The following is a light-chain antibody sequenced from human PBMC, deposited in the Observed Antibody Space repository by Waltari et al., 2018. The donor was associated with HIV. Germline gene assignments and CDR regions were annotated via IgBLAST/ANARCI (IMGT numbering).Light chain of an antibody. CDR3: CSYAGSRTLV. V-gene: IGLV2-23*01. J-gene: IGLJ2*01. CDR2: EGS. Sequence: QSALTQPASVSGSPGQSITISCTGTSSDIENYNLVSWYQHHPGKAPKLMIYEGSERTSGVSNRFSGSKSGVTASLTISGLQAEDEADYYCCSYAGSRTLVFGGGTKVTVL. CDR1: SSDIENYNL.